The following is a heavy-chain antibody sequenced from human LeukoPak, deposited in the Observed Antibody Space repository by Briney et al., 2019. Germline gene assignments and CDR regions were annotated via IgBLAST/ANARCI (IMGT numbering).Heavy chain of an antibody. V-gene: IGHV1-2*02. CDR1: GYTFTCYY. CDR2: INPNSGGT. Sequence: ASVKVSCKASGYTFTCYYMHWVRQAPGQGLEWMGWINPNSGGTNYAQKFQGRVTMTRDTSISTAYMELSRLRSDDTAVYYCARDRYYYDSSGYYSYWGQGTLVTVSS. CDR3: ARDRYYYDSSGYYSY. J-gene: IGHJ4*02. D-gene: IGHD3-22*01.